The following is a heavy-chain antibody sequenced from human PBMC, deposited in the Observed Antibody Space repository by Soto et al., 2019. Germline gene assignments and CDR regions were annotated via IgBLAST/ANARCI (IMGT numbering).Heavy chain of an antibody. CDR2: IKSKTDGGTT. D-gene: IGHD5-12*01. CDR3: TTLVDIVATINPCFDY. Sequence: EVQLVESGGGLVKPGGSLRLSCAASGFTFSNAWMSWVRQAPGKGLEWVGRIKSKTDGGTTDYAAPVKGRFTISKSDSKNTLYQQINSLKTEDTSVYYCTTLVDIVATINPCFDYWGQGTLVTVSS. V-gene: IGHV3-15*01. CDR1: GFTFSNAW. J-gene: IGHJ4*02.